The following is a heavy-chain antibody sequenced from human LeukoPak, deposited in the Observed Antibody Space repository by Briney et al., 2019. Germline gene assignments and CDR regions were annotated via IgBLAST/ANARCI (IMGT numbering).Heavy chain of an antibody. V-gene: IGHV1-18*01. Sequence: GASVKVSCKASGYTFTSCGISWVRQAPGQGLEWMGWISAYNGNTNYAQKLQGRVTMTTDTSTSTAYMELRSLRSDDTAVYYCARDNRIAAAGLSWFDPWGQGTLVTVSS. CDR3: ARDNRIAAAGLSWFDP. CDR2: ISAYNGNT. D-gene: IGHD6-13*01. CDR1: GYTFTSCG. J-gene: IGHJ5*02.